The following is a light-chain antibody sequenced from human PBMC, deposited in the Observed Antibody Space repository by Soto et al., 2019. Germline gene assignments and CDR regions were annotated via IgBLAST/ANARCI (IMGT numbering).Light chain of an antibody. CDR3: QQYDNWPWT. J-gene: IGKJ1*01. V-gene: IGKV3-15*01. CDR2: GAS. Sequence: EVVLTQSPGTLSLSRGERATLSCRASQSVSSNLAWYQQRPGQAPRLLIYGASARATGFPARFSASGSGTEFILTISSLQSEDFAVYYCQQYDNWPWTFGRGTKVDI. CDR1: QSVSSN.